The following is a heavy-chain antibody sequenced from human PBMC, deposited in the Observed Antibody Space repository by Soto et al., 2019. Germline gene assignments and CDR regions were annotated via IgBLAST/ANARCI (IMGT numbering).Heavy chain of an antibody. V-gene: IGHV1-69*08. CDR2: IITILGIA. CDR1: GGTFSSYT. J-gene: IGHJ4*02. D-gene: IGHD6-6*01. Sequence: QVQLVQYGAEVKKPGSSVKVSCKASGGTFSSYTISWVRQAPGQGLEWMGRIITILGIANYAQKFQGRVTITADKSTSTAYMELSSMRSEDTAVYYSAREGQLVPKFDYWGQGTLVTVSS. CDR3: AREGQLVPKFDY.